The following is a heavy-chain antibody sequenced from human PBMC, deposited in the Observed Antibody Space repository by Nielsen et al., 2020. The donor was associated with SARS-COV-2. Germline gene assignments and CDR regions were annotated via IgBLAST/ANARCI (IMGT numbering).Heavy chain of an antibody. CDR1: GGSISSYY. J-gene: IGHJ6*03. CDR3: ARAVYCSSTSCYRYYYYMDV. Sequence: SETLSLTCTVSGGSISSYYWSWIRQPPGKGLEWIGYIYYSGSTNYNPSLKSRVTISVDTSKNQFSLKLSSVTAADTAVYYCARAVYCSSTSCYRYYYYMDVWGKGTTVTVSS. D-gene: IGHD2-2*02. CDR2: IYYSGST. V-gene: IGHV4-59*01.